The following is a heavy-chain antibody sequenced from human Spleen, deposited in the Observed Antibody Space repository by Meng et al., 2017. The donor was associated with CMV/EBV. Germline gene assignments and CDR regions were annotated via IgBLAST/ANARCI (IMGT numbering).Heavy chain of an antibody. CDR1: GHTFTGHY. Sequence: ASVKVSCKASGHTFTGHYMHWVRQAPGQGLEWMGWISAYNGNTNYAQKLQGRVTMTTDTSTSTAYMELRSLRSDDTAVYYCARSWAFYDFWSGYMDVWGQGTTVTVSS. CDR3: ARSWAFYDFWSGYMDV. J-gene: IGHJ6*02. D-gene: IGHD3-3*01. CDR2: ISAYNGNT. V-gene: IGHV1-18*04.